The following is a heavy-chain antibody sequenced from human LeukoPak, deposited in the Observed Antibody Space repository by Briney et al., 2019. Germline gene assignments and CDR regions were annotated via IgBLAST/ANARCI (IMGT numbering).Heavy chain of an antibody. CDR2: IFHSGST. V-gene: IGHV4-4*02. CDR1: GASIIGPKW. Sequence: SETLSLTCTVSGASIIGPKWWNWVRLSPGKGMEWIGEIFHSGSTHYNPSLKSRVTISVDTSKNQFSLILTSVTAADTAVYYCARQDSSGWYDFDYWGQGTLVTVSS. J-gene: IGHJ4*02. CDR3: ARQDSSGWYDFDY. D-gene: IGHD6-19*01.